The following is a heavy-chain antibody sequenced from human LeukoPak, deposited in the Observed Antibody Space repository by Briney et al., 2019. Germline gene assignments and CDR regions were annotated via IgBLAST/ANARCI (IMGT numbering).Heavy chain of an antibody. CDR3: ARAPDYYGSGSYGPFDY. CDR2: ISSSSSYI. Sequence: GGSLRLSCAASGFTFSSYSMNWVRQAPGKGLEWVSSISSSSSYIYYADSVKGRFTISRDNAKNSLYLQMNSLRAEDTAVYYCARAPDYYGSGSYGPFDYWGQGTLVTVSS. J-gene: IGHJ4*02. D-gene: IGHD3-10*01. CDR1: GFTFSSYS. V-gene: IGHV3-21*01.